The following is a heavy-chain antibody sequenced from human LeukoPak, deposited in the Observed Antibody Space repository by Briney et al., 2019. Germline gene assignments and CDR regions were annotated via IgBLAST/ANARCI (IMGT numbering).Heavy chain of an antibody. CDR2: LDPGDGET. D-gene: IGHD2-2*02. V-gene: IGHV1-24*01. J-gene: IGHJ6*02. CDR1: GYTLTELS. Sequence: ASVKVSCKVSGYTLTELSMHWVRQAPGKGLEWMGGLDPGDGETIYAQKFQGRVTMTEDTSTDTAYMELSSLRSEDTAVYYCAPGQYQLLYGGYYYGMDVWGQGTTVTVSS. CDR3: APGQYQLLYGGYYYGMDV.